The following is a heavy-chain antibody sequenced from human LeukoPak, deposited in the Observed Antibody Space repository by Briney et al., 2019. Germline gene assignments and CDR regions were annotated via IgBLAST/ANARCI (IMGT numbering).Heavy chain of an antibody. Sequence: GGSLRLSCAASGFTFSSYAMHWVRQAPGKGLEWVAVISYDGSNKYYADSVKGRFTTSRDNSKNTLYLQMNSLRAEDTAVYYCARDRKYSSGWYGLGDYWGQGTLVTVSS. CDR3: ARDRKYSSGWYGLGDY. V-gene: IGHV3-30-3*01. CDR1: GFTFSSYA. CDR2: ISYDGSNK. D-gene: IGHD6-19*01. J-gene: IGHJ4*02.